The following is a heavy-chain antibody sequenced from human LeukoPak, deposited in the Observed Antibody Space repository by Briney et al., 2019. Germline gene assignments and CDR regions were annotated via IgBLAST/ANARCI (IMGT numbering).Heavy chain of an antibody. J-gene: IGHJ4*02. CDR1: GISFSSHG. D-gene: IGHD3-3*01. V-gene: IGHV3-23*01. CDR3: AKGAYHDD. CDR2: ISGNGGDT. Sequence: GGSLRLSCAASGISFSSHGMNWVRQAPGKGLEWVSTISGNGGDTYYADSVRGRFTISRDNSKNTLYLQMNSLRADDTAIYYCAKGAYHDDWGQGTLVTVSS.